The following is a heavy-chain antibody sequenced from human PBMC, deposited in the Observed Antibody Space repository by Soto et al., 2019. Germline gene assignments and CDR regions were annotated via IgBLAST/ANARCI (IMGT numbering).Heavy chain of an antibody. D-gene: IGHD6-13*01. CDR1: GFTFSSYG. Sequence: GGSLRLSCAASGFTFSSYGMHWVRQAPGKGLEWVAAIKYDGSEKYYADTAKGRFTISRDSSKNTLYLQMNSLRAEDTAVYYCAKDRSIAAAGPFMDVWGQGTTVTVSS. CDR2: IKYDGSEK. J-gene: IGHJ6*02. V-gene: IGHV3-33*06. CDR3: AKDRSIAAAGPFMDV.